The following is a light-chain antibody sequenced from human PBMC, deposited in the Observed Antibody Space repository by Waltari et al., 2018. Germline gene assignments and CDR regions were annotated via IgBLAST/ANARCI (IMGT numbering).Light chain of an antibody. V-gene: IGKV2-28*01. CDR1: QSLLHSNGYNY. CDR2: LGS. CDR3: MNWPQIT. J-gene: IGKJ5*01. Sequence: DIVMTQSPVSLPVTPGEPASISCRSSQSLLHSNGYNYLDWYVQKPGQSPQVVISLGSYRASVVPGRFSGSGSGTNFTLEISRVEAEDVGVYYCMNWPQITFGQGTRLEIK.